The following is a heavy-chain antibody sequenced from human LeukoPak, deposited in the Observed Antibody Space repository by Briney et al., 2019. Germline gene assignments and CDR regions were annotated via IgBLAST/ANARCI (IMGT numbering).Heavy chain of an antibody. Sequence: SVKVSCKASGGTFSSYAISWVRQAPGQGLEWMGGIIPIFGTANYAQKFQGRVTITADESTSIAYMELSSLRSEDTAVYYCAGNVYGAGYYYYMDVWGKGTTVTVSS. CDR2: IIPIFGTA. CDR3: AGNVYGAGYYYYMDV. D-gene: IGHD4-17*01. J-gene: IGHJ6*03. CDR1: GGTFSSYA. V-gene: IGHV1-69*13.